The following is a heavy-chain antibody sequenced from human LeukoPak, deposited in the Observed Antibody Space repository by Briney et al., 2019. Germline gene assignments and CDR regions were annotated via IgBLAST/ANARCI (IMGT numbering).Heavy chain of an antibody. CDR1: GGTFSRYA. D-gene: IGHD5-18*01. V-gene: IGHV1-69*04. CDR2: IIPILGIA. CDR3: ARDRSYGNEY. Sequence: SVKVSRKASGGTFSRYAIRWVRQAPGQGLAWMERIIPILGIANYAQKLQGRVTITADKSTSTAYMELSSLRCEDTAVYYCARDRSYGNEYWGQGKRVTVSA. J-gene: IGHJ4*02.